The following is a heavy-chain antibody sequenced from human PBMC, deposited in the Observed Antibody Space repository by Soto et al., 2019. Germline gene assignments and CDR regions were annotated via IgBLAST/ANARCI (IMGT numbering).Heavy chain of an antibody. V-gene: IGHV4-59*08. J-gene: IGHJ4*02. Sequence: SETLSLTCTVSGGSISSYYWSWIRQPPGKGLEWIGYIYYSGSTNYNPSLKSRVTISVDTSKNQFSLKLSSVTAADTAVYYCASQSRLWFGELLFDYWGQGTLVTVSS. CDR2: IYYSGST. D-gene: IGHD3-10*01. CDR3: ASQSRLWFGELLFDY. CDR1: GGSISSYY.